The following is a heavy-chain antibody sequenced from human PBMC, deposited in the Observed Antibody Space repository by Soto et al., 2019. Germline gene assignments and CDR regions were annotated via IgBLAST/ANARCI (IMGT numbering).Heavy chain of an antibody. J-gene: IGHJ4*02. CDR1: GFIFSTYT. D-gene: IGHD2-2*01. Sequence: GGSLSLSYVASGFIFSTYTVNWIRQDPGKGLEWVSYISSNSNTIYYADSVKGRFTISRDQSKNTLYLQMNSLRAEDTAVYYCARDFCPVPTCYDLWGQGVLVTVSS. V-gene: IGHV3-48*01. CDR2: ISSNSNTI. CDR3: ARDFCPVPTCYDL.